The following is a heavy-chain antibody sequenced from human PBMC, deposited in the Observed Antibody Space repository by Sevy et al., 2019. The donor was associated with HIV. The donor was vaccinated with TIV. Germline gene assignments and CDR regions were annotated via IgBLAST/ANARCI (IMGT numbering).Heavy chain of an antibody. CDR1: GGSISLYY. D-gene: IGHD3-16*01. Sequence: SETLSLTCTVSGGSISLYYWSWIRQPAGKGLEGIGHIYGSGGTSYNPSLKSRVTMSVDTSQNQISLKLTSVTAADTAVYYCAREAKLGAPLGYWGQGTLVTVSS. CDR3: AREAKLGAPLGY. CDR2: IYGSGGT. V-gene: IGHV4-4*07. J-gene: IGHJ4*02.